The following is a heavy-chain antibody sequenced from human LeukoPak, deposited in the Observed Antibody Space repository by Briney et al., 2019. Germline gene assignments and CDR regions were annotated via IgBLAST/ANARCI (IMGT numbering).Heavy chain of an antibody. CDR1: GGSISSSSFY. CDR3: ARHVQGAHYFNFRFDP. Sequence: PSETLSLTCSVSGGSISSSSFYWGWLRQPPGQGLEWIGSIYYSGTTYYNPSLKSRVTISIDTSKNQFSLKLSSVTAADTAVYYCARHVQGAHYFNFRFDPWGQGTLVTVSS. J-gene: IGHJ5*02. CDR2: IYYSGTT. D-gene: IGHD3-3*01. V-gene: IGHV4-39*01.